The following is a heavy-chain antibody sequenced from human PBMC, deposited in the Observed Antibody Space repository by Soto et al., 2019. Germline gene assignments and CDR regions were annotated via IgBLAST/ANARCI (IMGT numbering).Heavy chain of an antibody. CDR3: ARPLDSYGTMDV. CDR1: GGSVSSGSYY. D-gene: IGHD5-18*01. J-gene: IGHJ6*02. CDR2: IYYSGST. Sequence: SETLSLTCTVSGGSVSSGSYYWSWIRQPPGKGLEWIGYIYYSGSTNYNPSLKSRVTISVDTSKNQFSLKLSSVTAADTAVYYCARPLDSYGTMDVWGQGTTVT. V-gene: IGHV4-61*01.